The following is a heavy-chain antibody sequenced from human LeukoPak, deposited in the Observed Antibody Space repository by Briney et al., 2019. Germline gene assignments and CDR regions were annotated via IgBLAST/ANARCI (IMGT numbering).Heavy chain of an antibody. CDR2: ISSSGSTI. V-gene: IGHV3-48*03. J-gene: IGHJ4*02. Sequence: GGSLRLSCAASGFTFSSYEMNWVRQAPGKGLEWVSYISSSGSTIYYADSGKGRFTISRDNAKNSLYVQMNSLRAEDTAVYYCARACVRYGIIDYWGQGTLVTVSS. CDR1: GFTFSSYE. CDR3: ARACVRYGIIDY. D-gene: IGHD5-18*01.